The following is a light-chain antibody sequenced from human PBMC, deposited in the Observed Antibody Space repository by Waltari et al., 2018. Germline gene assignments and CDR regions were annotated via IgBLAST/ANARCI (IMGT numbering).Light chain of an antibody. V-gene: IGKV2-40*01. J-gene: IGKJ4*01. CDR1: QSLLDSEDGNTY. CDR2: AVS. CDR3: MQALEFPLT. Sequence: DIVMTQTPLSLPVTLGEPASISCRSSQSLLDSEDGNTYLQWYLQKPGQSPQLLIYAVSNRDSGVPDRFSGSGSDTDFTLKISRVEAEDVGVYYCMQALEFPLTFGGGTKVEIK.